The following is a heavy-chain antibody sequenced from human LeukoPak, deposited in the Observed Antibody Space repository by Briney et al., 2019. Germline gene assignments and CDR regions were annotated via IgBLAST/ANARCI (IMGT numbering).Heavy chain of an antibody. CDR3: ARGPSGYSGYEFDY. D-gene: IGHD5-12*01. V-gene: IGHV4-59*01. CDR1: GVSFSSYY. CDR2: IYYSGST. Sequence: SETLSLTCTVSGVSFSSYYWSWIRQPPGKGLEWIAYIYYSGSTSYNPSLKSRVTISVDTSKNQFTLKLSSVTAADTAVYYCARGPSGYSGYEFDYWGQGTLVTVSS. J-gene: IGHJ4*02.